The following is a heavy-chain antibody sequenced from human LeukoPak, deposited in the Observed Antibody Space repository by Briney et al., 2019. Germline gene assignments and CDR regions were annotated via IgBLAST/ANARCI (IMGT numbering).Heavy chain of an antibody. CDR2: ISWNSGSI. Sequence: PGGSLRLSCAASGFTFDDYAMHWVRQAPGKGLEWVSGISWNSGSIGYADSVKGRFTISRDNAKNSLYLQMNSLRAEDTALYYCAKGVGWRYYYYMDVWGKGTTVTISS. CDR3: AKGVGWRYYYYMDV. CDR1: GFTFDDYA. V-gene: IGHV3-9*01. D-gene: IGHD2-15*01. J-gene: IGHJ6*03.